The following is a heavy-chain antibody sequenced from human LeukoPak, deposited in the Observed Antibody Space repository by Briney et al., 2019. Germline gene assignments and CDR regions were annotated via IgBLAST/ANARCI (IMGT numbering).Heavy chain of an antibody. CDR1: GGSISSGSYY. CDR2: IYTSGST. V-gene: IGHV4-61*02. D-gene: IGHD1-26*01. J-gene: IGHJ6*03. Sequence: SETLSLTCTVSGGSISSGSYYWSWIRQPAGKGLEWIGRIYTSGSTNYNPSLKSRVTISVDTSKNQFSLKLSSVTAADTAVYYCARGSGSYTYYYYYMDVWGKGTTVTVSS. CDR3: ARGSGSYTYYYYYMDV.